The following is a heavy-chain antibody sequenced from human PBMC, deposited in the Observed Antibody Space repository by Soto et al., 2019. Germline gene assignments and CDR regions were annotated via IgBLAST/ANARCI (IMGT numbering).Heavy chain of an antibody. D-gene: IGHD1-26*01. CDR3: ARDHSGIYSIDAFDI. Sequence: PGGSLRLSCAASGFIFSDYWMSWVRQAPGKGLEWVANIHRDGGEKYYVASVKGRFTISRDNAKNSLFLQMNSLRAEDTALYYCARDHSGIYSIDAFDIWGQGTMVTVSS. J-gene: IGHJ3*02. CDR2: IHRDGGEK. CDR1: GFIFSDYW. V-gene: IGHV3-7*01.